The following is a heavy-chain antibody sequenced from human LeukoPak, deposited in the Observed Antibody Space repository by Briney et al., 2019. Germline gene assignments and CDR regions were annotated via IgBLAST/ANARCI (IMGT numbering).Heavy chain of an antibody. D-gene: IGHD5-12*01. J-gene: IGHJ4*02. CDR3: GGYPSGYGGYGPDY. CDR1: RFSLSIDN. CDR2: MSGSSSSK. V-gene: IGHV3-48*02. Sequence: SMTLASVVARFSLSIDNVSCVRQAAGKWLEWVSPMSGSSSSKYYSDSVKGRFTMYRDNAKNSLYEHMNRVGEEDTAGYYGGGYPSGYGGYGPDYWGEGTLVSVSS.